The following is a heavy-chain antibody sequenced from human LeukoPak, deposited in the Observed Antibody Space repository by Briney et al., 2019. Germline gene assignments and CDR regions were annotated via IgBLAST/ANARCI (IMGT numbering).Heavy chain of an antibody. Sequence: SVKFSCKASGGTFSSYAISWVRQAPGQGLEWMGGIIPIVGTANYAQKFQGRVTMTRNTSISTAYMELSSLRSEDTAVYYCAREASLGRKSQQLVRQGFDPWGQGTLVTVSS. CDR3: AREASLGRKSQQLVRQGFDP. J-gene: IGHJ5*02. D-gene: IGHD6-13*01. CDR1: GGTFSSYA. V-gene: IGHV1-69*05. CDR2: IIPIVGTA.